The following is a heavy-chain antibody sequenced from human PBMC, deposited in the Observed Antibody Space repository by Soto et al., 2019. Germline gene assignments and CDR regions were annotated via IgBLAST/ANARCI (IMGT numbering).Heavy chain of an antibody. Sequence: QVQLVQSGAEVKKPGASVKVSCKAYGYTFSSYGLSWVRQAPGQGLEWMGWISAYSGNTVYTQRFKGRLTMATDTPTGTADMEVRSLRSHHTAVYFCARQCYQSSVSCDYWGQGTLVT. J-gene: IGHJ4*02. CDR1: GYTFSSYG. CDR3: ARQCYQSSVSCDY. D-gene: IGHD3-22*01. V-gene: IGHV1-18*01. CDR2: ISAYSGNT.